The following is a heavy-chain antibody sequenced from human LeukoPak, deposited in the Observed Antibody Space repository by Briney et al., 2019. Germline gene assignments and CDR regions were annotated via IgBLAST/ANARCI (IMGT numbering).Heavy chain of an antibody. CDR2: IYSGGST. D-gene: IGHD5-24*01. CDR3: AKGSSIRDGYNYVYFDY. CDR1: GFTVSSNY. V-gene: IGHV3-53*05. Sequence: GGSLRLSCVASGFTVSSNYMSWVRQAPGKGLERVSVIYSGGSTYYPDSVKGRFTISRDNSKNTLYLQMNSLRAEDTAVYYCAKGSSIRDGYNYVYFDYWGQGTLVTVSS. J-gene: IGHJ4*02.